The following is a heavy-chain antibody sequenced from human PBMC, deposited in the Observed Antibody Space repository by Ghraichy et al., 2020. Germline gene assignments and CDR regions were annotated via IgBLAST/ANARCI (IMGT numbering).Heavy chain of an antibody. V-gene: IGHV5-51*01. CDR1: GYSFTSYW. J-gene: IGHJ2*01. D-gene: IGHD5-12*01. CDR2: IYPDDSDT. CDR3: ARRFSNSGYDWYFDL. Sequence: GGSLNISCKGSGYSFTSYWIGWVRQMPGKGLEWMGIIYPDDSDTRYSPSVQGQVTISADKSINTAYLQWSSLKASDTAMYYCARRFSNSGYDWYFDLWGRGTLVTVSS.